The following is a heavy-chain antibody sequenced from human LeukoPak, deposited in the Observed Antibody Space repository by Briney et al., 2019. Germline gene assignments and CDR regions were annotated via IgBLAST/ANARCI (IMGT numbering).Heavy chain of an antibody. J-gene: IGHJ6*03. V-gene: IGHV4-34*01. CDR1: GGSFTGYY. CDR3: ARTTEAHSWQTRYYSYYMDV. Sequence: SETLSLTCAVYGGSFTGYYWNWIRQPPGKGLEWIGEINHVGSTNYNPSLKSRDIISVDTSKNQFSLKLNSVTAADTAVYYCARTTEAHSWQTRYYSYYMDVWGKGTTVTVSS. D-gene: IGHD6-13*01. CDR2: INHVGST.